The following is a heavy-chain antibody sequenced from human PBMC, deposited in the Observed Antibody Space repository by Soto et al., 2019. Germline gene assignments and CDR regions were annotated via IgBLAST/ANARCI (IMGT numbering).Heavy chain of an antibody. CDR1: GYTFTSYY. CDR3: ARDHAVGVVVVPAANLGGFDY. J-gene: IGHJ4*02. V-gene: IGHV1-46*01. Sequence: ASVKVSCKASGYTFTSYYMHWVRQAPGQGLEWMGIINPSGGSTSYAQKFQGRVTMTRDTSTSTVYMELSSLRSEFTAVYYCARDHAVGVVVVPAANLGGFDYWGQGTLVTVSS. CDR2: INPSGGST. D-gene: IGHD2-2*01.